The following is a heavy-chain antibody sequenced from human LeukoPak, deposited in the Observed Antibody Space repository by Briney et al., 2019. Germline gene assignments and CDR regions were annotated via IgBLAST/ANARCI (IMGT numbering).Heavy chain of an antibody. J-gene: IGHJ4*02. CDR1: GDSISMHY. D-gene: IGHD1-26*01. CDR2: IDHTGST. V-gene: IGHV4-59*11. CDR3: ARGFSGTSEPFDY. Sequence: PSETLSLICSVSGDSISMHYWSWIRQPPGKGLEWIGYIDHTGSTNYNPSLNSRVTISRDTSKNHFSLELSSVTAADTAVYYCARGFSGTSEPFDYWGQGTLVTVSS.